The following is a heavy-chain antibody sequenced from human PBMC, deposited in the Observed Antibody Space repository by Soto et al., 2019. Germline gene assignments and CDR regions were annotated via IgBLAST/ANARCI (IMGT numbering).Heavy chain of an antibody. CDR1: GGTFSSYA. V-gene: IGHV1-69*13. CDR2: IIPIFGTA. D-gene: IGHD4-4*01. J-gene: IGHJ3*02. CDR3: ARRSGMATVYAFDI. Sequence: GASVKVSCKASGGTFSSYAISWVRQAPGQGLEWMGGIIPIFGTANYAQNFQGRVTITADESTSTAYMELSSLRSEDTAVYYCARRSGMATVYAFDIWGQGTMVTVSS.